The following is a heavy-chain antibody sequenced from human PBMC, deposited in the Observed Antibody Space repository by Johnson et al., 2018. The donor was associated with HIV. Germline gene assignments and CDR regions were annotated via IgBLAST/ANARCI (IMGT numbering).Heavy chain of an antibody. CDR1: GFTFSNSD. J-gene: IGHJ3*02. CDR2: MGTAGDR. Sequence: VLLVESGGGVVQPGGSLTLSCAASGFTFSNSDMHWVRQPTGQGLEWVSGMGTAGDRHYADSVNGRFTVSRENAKNSLHLQMNNLRAGDTAVYYCARGVSMFSSSWLESYACDIWGQGTMVTVSS. CDR3: ARGVSMFSSSWLESYACDI. V-gene: IGHV3-13*01. D-gene: IGHD6-13*01.